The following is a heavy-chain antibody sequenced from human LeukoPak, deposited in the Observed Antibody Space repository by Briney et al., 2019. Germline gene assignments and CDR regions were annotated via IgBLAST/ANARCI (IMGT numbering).Heavy chain of an antibody. D-gene: IGHD6-13*01. CDR1: GYTFTSYY. CDR2: INPSGGST. J-gene: IGHJ4*02. V-gene: IGHV1-46*01. CDR3: ARASPRIAAAGN. Sequence: ASVKVSCKASGYTFTSYYMHWVRQAPGQGLEWMGIINPSGGSTSYAQKFQGRVTMTRDTSTSTVYMERSSLRSEDTAVYYCARASPRIAAAGNWGQGTLVTVSS.